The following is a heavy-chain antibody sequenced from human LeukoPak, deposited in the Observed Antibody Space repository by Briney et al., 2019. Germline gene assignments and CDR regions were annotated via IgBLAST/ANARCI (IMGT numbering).Heavy chain of an antibody. CDR1: GFTFSSYS. V-gene: IGHV3-21*01. CDR2: ISSSSSYI. D-gene: IGHD6-13*01. CDR3: ARPIATAGPEYFQH. J-gene: IGHJ1*01. Sequence: PGGSLRLSCAASGFTFSSYSMNWVRQAPGKGLEWVSSISSSSSYIYYADSVKGRFTISRDNAKNSLYLQMNSLRAEDTAVYYCARPIATAGPEYFQHWGQGTLVTVSS.